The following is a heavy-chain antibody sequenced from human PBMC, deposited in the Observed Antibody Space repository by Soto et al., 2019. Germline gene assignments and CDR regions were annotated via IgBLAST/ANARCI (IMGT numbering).Heavy chain of an antibody. V-gene: IGHV4-31*03. CDR1: CGSISSGGYY. Sequence: SETLSLTCTVSCGSISSGGYYWSWIRQHPGKGLEWIGYIYYSGSTYYNPSLKSRVTISVDTSKNQFSLKLSSVTAADTAVYYCAREDYGGNSPPLWGQGTLVTVSS. CDR2: IYYSGST. D-gene: IGHD4-17*01. CDR3: AREDYGGNSPPL. J-gene: IGHJ4*02.